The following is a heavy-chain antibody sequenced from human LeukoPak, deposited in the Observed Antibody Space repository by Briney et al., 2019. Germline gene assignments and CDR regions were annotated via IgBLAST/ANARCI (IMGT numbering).Heavy chain of an antibody. D-gene: IGHD2-2*01. V-gene: IGHV3-7*03. CDR1: GFTFSSYW. CDR2: IKQDGSEK. J-gene: IGHJ5*02. Sequence: PGGSLRLSCAASGFTFSSYWMSWVRQAPGKGLEWVANIKQDGSEKYYVDSVKGRFTISRGNSKNTLYLQMNSLRAEDTAVYYCAKDQTRRYCSSTSCLNWFDPWGQGTLVTVSS. CDR3: AKDQTRRYCSSTSCLNWFDP.